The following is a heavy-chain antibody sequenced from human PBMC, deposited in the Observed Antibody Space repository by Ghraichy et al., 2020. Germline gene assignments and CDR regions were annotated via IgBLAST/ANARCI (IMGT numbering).Heavy chain of an antibody. D-gene: IGHD5-18*01. CDR1: GFTFSSYA. V-gene: IGHV3-23*01. Sequence: GGSLRLSCAASGFTFSSYAMSWVRQAPGKGLEWVSAISGSGGSTYYADSVKGRFTISRDNSKNTLYLQMNSLRAEDTAVYYCAKVGGVDTAMVWGDFDHWGQGTLVTVSS. J-gene: IGHJ4*02. CDR2: ISGSGGST. CDR3: AKVGGVDTAMVWGDFDH.